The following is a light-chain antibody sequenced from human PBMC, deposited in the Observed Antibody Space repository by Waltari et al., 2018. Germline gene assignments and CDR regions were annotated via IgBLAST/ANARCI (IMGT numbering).Light chain of an antibody. CDR3: SSYTTTSKGV. CDR1: SSDVGGYKY. CDR2: DVS. V-gene: IGLV2-14*03. J-gene: IGLJ3*02. Sequence: QSALTQPASVSGSPGQSITISCTGTSSDVGGYKYVSWYQQHPGKAPKLMIYDVSNRPSGGSNRFSGSKSGNTASLTISGLQAEDEADYYCSSYTTTSKGVFGGGTKLTVL.